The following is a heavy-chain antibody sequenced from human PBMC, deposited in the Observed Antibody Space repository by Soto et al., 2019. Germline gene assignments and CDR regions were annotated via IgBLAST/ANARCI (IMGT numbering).Heavy chain of an antibody. CDR2: IYYSGST. CDR1: GGSISSYY. J-gene: IGHJ4*02. V-gene: IGHV4-59*12. D-gene: IGHD2-15*01. Sequence: PSETLSLTCTVSGGSISSYYWSWIRQPPGKGLEWIGYIYYSGSTNYNPSLKSRVTISVDTSKNQFSLKLSSVTAADTAVYYCARRGVVAALGYFDYWGQGALVTVSS. CDR3: ARRGVVAALGYFDY.